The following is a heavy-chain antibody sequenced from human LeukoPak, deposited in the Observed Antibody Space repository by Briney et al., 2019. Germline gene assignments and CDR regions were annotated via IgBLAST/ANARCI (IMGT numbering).Heavy chain of an antibody. J-gene: IGHJ4*02. CDR3: ARVQCSSTSCWPFDY. CDR2: ISAYNGST. V-gene: IGHV1-18*01. D-gene: IGHD2-2*01. CDR1: GYTFTSYG. Sequence: ASVKVSCKASGYTFTSYGISWVRQAPGQGLEWMGWISAYNGSTNYAQKLQGRVTMTTDTSTSTAYMELRSLRSDDTAVYYCARVQCSSTSCWPFDYWGQGTLVTVSS.